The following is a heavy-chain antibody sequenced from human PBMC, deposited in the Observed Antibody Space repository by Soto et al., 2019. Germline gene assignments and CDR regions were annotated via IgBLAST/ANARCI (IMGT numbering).Heavy chain of an antibody. CDR3: AKGWGDITMVRGVMFHYYYYMDV. V-gene: IGHV3-30*18. CDR1: GFTFSSYG. J-gene: IGHJ6*03. D-gene: IGHD3-10*01. Sequence: GGSLRLSCAASGFTFSSYGMHWVRQAPGKGLEWVAVISYDGSNKYYADSVKGRFTISRDNSKNTLYLQMNSLRAEDTAVYYCAKGWGDITMVRGVMFHYYYYMDVWGKGTTVTVSS. CDR2: ISYDGSNK.